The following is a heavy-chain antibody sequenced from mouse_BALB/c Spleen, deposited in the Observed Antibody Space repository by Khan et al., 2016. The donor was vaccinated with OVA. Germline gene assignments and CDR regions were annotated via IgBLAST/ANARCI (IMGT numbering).Heavy chain of an antibody. V-gene: IGHV5-6*01. J-gene: IGHJ3*01. Sequence: EVQGVESGGDLVKPGGSLKLSCAASGFTFSSYSMSWVRQTPDKRLEWVATISSGGDYTYYPDNVKGRFTISRDNAKNTLYLQMSSMKSEDTATYYCASHLTGSFAYWGQGTLVTVSA. CDR2: ISSGGDYT. D-gene: IGHD4-1*01. CDR1: GFTFSSYS. CDR3: ASHLTGSFAY.